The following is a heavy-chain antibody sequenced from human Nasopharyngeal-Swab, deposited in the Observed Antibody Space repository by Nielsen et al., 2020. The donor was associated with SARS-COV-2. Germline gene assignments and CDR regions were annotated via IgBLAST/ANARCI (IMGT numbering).Heavy chain of an antibody. Sequence: GSLRLSCTVSGDSIRGTTFYWGWIRQPPGKGLEWIGSIHNSGTPYYIPSLKSRVTISVDTPKNQFSLKMRSVTAADTAVYYCASGPFGPGDSYYYYGLDVWGQGTTVTVSS. D-gene: IGHD3/OR15-3a*01. CDR1: GDSIRGTTFY. CDR3: ASGPFGPGDSYYYYGLDV. CDR2: IHNSGTP. V-gene: IGHV4-39*07. J-gene: IGHJ6*02.